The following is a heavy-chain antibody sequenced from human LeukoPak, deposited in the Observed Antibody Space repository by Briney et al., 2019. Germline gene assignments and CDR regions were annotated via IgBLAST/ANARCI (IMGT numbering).Heavy chain of an antibody. V-gene: IGHV3-23*01. Sequence: GGSLRLSCAASGFTFSSYAMSWVRQAPGKGLEWVSAISGSGGSTYYADSVKGRFTISRDNSKNTLYLQMNSLRAEDTAVYYCARSLRVRGVPDYMDVWGKGTTVTISS. CDR2: ISGSGGST. J-gene: IGHJ6*03. CDR3: ARSLRVRGVPDYMDV. D-gene: IGHD3-10*01. CDR1: GFTFSSYA.